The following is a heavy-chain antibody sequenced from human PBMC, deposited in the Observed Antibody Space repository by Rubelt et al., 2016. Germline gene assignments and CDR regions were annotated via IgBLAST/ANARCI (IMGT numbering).Heavy chain of an antibody. V-gene: IGHV4-59*12. Sequence: QVQLQESGPGLVKPSETLSLTCTVAGGSISSYYWSWLRQPPGKGLEWIGYLYYSGSTNYNPAPKVRVTISVATSKNQCSLKLSSVTAAETAVYYCARSKEYSSAHGVLAGWGQGTLVTVSS. CDR1: GGSISSYY. CDR3: ARSKEYSSAHGVLAG. J-gene: IGHJ4*02. D-gene: IGHD6-6*01. CDR2: LYYSGST.